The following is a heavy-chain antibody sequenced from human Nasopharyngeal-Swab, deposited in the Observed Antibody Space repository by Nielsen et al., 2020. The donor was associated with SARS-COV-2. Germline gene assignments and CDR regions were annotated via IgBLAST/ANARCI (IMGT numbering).Heavy chain of an antibody. D-gene: IGHD1-26*01. J-gene: IGHJ4*02. V-gene: IGHV4-30-4*01. Sequence: SETLSPTCTVFGGSMRSSAHYWSWVRQPPGKGLDWIGIIFDTGSAYYNPSLESRVIMSIDTSNHPFSLRLTSVTAAHTAVYYCASVVGAYEAADYWGQGALVTVSS. CDR1: GGSMRSSAHY. CDR3: ASVVGAYEAADY. CDR2: IFDTGSA.